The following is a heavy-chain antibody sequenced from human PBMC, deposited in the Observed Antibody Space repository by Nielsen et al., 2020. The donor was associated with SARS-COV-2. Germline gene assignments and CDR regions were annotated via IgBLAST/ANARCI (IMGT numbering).Heavy chain of an antibody. J-gene: IGHJ4*02. D-gene: IGHD4-17*01. CDR2: ISESSAYI. CDR1: GFSFTYYT. V-gene: IGHV3-21*06. CDR3: AREGEVTTLDY. Sequence: GESLKISCAASGFSFTYYTMNWVRQAPGKGLEWVASISESSAYIYYVESLKGRFTISRDNAKNSLYLDIDSLRVEDTAIYYCAREGEVTTLDYWGQGTPVAVSS.